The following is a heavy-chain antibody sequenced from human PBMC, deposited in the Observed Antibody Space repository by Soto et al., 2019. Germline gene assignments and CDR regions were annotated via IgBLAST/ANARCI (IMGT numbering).Heavy chain of an antibody. Sequence: PGGSLRLSCAASGFTVNSHAMSWVRQAPGKGLEWVSYISSSSSTIYYADSVKGRFTISRDNAKNSLYLQMNSLRDEDTAVYYCARDAANYCSGGSCYSRRRFDIWGQGTMVTVSS. J-gene: IGHJ3*02. CDR1: GFTVNSHA. V-gene: IGHV3-48*02. CDR2: ISSSSSTI. CDR3: ARDAANYCSGGSCYSRRRFDI. D-gene: IGHD2-15*01.